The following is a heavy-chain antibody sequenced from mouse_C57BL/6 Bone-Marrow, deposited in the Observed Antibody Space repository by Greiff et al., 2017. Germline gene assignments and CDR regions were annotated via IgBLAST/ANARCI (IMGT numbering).Heavy chain of an antibody. V-gene: IGHV5-12*01. CDR1: GFTFSDYY. J-gene: IGHJ3*01. CDR2: ISNGGGST. D-gene: IGHD2-5*01. Sequence: EVQGVESGGGLVQPGGSLKLSCAASGFTFSDYYMYWVRQTPGARLEWVAYISNGGGSTYYPDTVKGRFTISRDNAKNTLYLQMSRLKSEDTAMYYCARGDSNYAVLAYWGQGTRVTVSA. CDR3: ARGDSNYAVLAY.